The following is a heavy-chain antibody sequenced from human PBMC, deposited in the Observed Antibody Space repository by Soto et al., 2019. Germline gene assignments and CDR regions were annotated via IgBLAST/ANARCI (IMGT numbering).Heavy chain of an antibody. CDR2: ISAYNGNT. CDR3: ARMEDSSGWYHAFDI. V-gene: IGHV1-18*01. CDR1: GYTFTSYG. J-gene: IGHJ3*02. D-gene: IGHD6-19*01. Sequence: GPSVKVSCKASGYTFTSYGISWVRQAPGQGLEWMGWISAYNGNTNYAQKLQGRVTMTTDTSTSTAYMELRSLRSDDTAVYYCARMEDSSGWYHAFDIWGQGTMVTVSS.